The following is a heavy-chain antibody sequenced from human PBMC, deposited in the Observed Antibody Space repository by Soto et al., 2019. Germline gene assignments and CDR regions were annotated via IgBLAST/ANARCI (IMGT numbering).Heavy chain of an antibody. Sequence: QVQLVESGGGVVQPGGSLRLSCEASGFRFNLYAMYWVRQAPGKGLEWVAVISYEGGNRFYADSVKGRFTISRDNSRNTLYLHMDQLRVEDTAVYYCSRSLYYYDIEEYLDSWGQGTLLTVSS. D-gene: IGHD3-22*01. J-gene: IGHJ4*02. CDR2: ISYEGGNR. CDR3: SRSLYYYDIEEYLDS. V-gene: IGHV3-30-3*01. CDR1: GFRFNLYA.